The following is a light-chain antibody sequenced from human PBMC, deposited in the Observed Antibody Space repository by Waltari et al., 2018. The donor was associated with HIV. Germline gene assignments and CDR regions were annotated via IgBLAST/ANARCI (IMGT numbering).Light chain of an antibody. CDR1: SPNNGNID. Sequence: QSVLTHPPSASATPGPTVVISCSGNSPNNGNIDVHWYQVLPGSAPRLLIYMNNYHPSGVPCRFAGSRSGTSASLAIHALQSEDEADYYCATWDDSLYGMFGGGTKWTV. J-gene: IGLJ3*02. V-gene: IGLV1-44*01. CDR3: ATWDDSLYGM. CDR2: MNN.